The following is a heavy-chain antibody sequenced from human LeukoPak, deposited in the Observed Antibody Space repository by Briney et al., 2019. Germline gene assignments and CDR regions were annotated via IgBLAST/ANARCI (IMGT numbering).Heavy chain of an antibody. CDR1: GFTFSSYG. J-gene: IGHJ4*02. Sequence: PGGSLRLSCAASGFTFSSYGMHWVRQAPGKGLEGVAVIWYDGSNKYYADSVKGRFTISRDNSKNTLYLQMNSLRAEDTAVYYCARDYGDYETGYYFDYWGQGTLVTVSS. D-gene: IGHD4-17*01. V-gene: IGHV3-33*01. CDR2: IWYDGSNK. CDR3: ARDYGDYETGYYFDY.